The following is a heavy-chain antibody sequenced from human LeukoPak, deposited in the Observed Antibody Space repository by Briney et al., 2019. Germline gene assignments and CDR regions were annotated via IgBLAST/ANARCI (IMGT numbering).Heavy chain of an antibody. D-gene: IGHD3-9*01. Sequence: ASVKVSCKASGYTFTSYAMNWVRQAPGQGLEWMGWINTNTGNPTYAQGFTGRFVFSLDTSVSTAYLQISSLKAVDTAVYYCARAQYLRYFDWLSPTPFDYWGQGTLVTVSS. CDR2: INTNTGNP. J-gene: IGHJ4*02. CDR1: GYTFTSYA. V-gene: IGHV7-4-1*02. CDR3: ARAQYLRYFDWLSPTPFDY.